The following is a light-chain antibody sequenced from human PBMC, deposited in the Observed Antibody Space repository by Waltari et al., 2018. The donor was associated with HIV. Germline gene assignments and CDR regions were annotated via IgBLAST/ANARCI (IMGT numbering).Light chain of an antibody. J-gene: IGKJ4*01. CDR3: QQYAASPLT. CDR2: GAS. Sequence: GERATLSCRASQSVRSASLAWYQQKPGQAPRLLIFGASSRAPGIPVRFSGSGAVTDFILTISRLEPEDCAVYYCQQYAASPLTFGGGTRVEIK. CDR1: QSVRSAS. V-gene: IGKV3-20*01.